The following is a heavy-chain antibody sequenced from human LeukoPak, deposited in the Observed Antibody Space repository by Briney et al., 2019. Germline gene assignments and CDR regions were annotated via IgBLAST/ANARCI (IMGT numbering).Heavy chain of an antibody. D-gene: IGHD4-23*01. CDR2: ISGSXGST. V-gene: IGHV3-23*01. Sequence: XWVSAISGSXGSTYYADPVKGRFTISRDNSKNTLYLQMNSLRAEDTAAYYCARALDYGGNARYYYYYYMDVWGKGTTVTVSS. J-gene: IGHJ6*03. CDR3: ARALDYGGNARYYYYYYMDV.